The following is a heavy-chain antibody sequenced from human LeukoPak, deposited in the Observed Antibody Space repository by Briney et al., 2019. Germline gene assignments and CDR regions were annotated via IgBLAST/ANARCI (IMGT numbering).Heavy chain of an antibody. CDR1: GYTFTSYY. V-gene: IGHV1-46*01. D-gene: IGHD6-13*01. Sequence: GASVKVSCKASGYTFTSYYMHWVRQAPGQGLEWMGIINPSGGSTSYAQKFQGRVTMTRDTSTSTVYMELSSLRSEDTAVYYCARDETGSSWYLVPNGWFDPWGQGTLVTVSS. CDR2: INPSGGST. CDR3: ARDETGSSWYLVPNGWFDP. J-gene: IGHJ5*02.